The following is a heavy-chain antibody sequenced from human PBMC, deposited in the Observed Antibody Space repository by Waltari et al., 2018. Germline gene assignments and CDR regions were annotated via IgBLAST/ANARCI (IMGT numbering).Heavy chain of an antibody. Sequence: EVQLLESGGGLVQPGGYLSLSCSASGSTFSSYAISWVRQAPGKGLEWVSAMSGSGGSKNYADSVTGRFTISRDNSKNTLYLQINSVGAEDTAVYYCAKGHSMVRGVGGVFDYWGQGTLVTVSS. CDR3: AKGHSMVRGVGGVFDY. V-gene: IGHV3-23*01. D-gene: IGHD3-10*01. J-gene: IGHJ4*02. CDR1: GSTFSSYA. CDR2: MSGSGGSK.